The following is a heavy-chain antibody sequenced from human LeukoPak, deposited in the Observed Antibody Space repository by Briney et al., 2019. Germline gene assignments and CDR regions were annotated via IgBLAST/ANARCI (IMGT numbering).Heavy chain of an antibody. D-gene: IGHD4-23*01. Sequence: ASVKVSCKASGGTFSSYAISWVRQAPGQGLEWMGGIIPIFGTANYAQKFQGRVTITTDESTGTAYMELSSLRSEDTAVYYCARTVTPLYYYYYYMDVWGKGTTVTVSS. CDR3: ARTVTPLYYYYYYMDV. CDR1: GGTFSSYA. V-gene: IGHV1-69*05. J-gene: IGHJ6*03. CDR2: IIPIFGTA.